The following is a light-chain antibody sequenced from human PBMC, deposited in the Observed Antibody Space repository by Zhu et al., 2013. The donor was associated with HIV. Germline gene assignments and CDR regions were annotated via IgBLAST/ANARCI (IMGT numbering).Light chain of an antibody. CDR1: KLGDKY. CDR2: QNS. CDR3: QAWDSSTYV. J-gene: IGLJ1*01. Sequence: SYELTQPPSMSVSPGQTASITCSGDKLGDKYACWYQQKPGQSPVLVIYQNSKRPSGIPERFSGSNSGNTATLTISGTQAMDEADYYCQAWDSSTYVFGTGTTVTVL. V-gene: IGLV3-1*01.